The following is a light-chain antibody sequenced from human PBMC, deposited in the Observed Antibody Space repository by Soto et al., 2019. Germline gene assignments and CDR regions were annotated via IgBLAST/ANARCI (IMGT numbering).Light chain of an antibody. CDR1: QDISNF. CDR2: DAS. CDR3: QQFDILPT. V-gene: IGKV1-33*01. J-gene: IGKJ2*01. Sequence: DIQMTQSPSSLSASVGDRVTITCQASQDISNFLNWYQQKPGKAPKLLIYDASNLEAGVPSRFSGSGSGTDFTFTISSLQPEDNATYYWQQFDILPTFGQGTKLEIK.